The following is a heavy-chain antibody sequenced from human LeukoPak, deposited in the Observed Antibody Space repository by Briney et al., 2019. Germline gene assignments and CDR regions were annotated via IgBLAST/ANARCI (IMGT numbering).Heavy chain of an antibody. D-gene: IGHD3-9*01. V-gene: IGHV3-21*01. Sequence: GGSLRLSCATSEFSLSRYWMNWVRQAPGKGLEWVSSISSSSSYIYYADSVKGRFTISRDNAKNSLYLQMNSLRAEDTAVYYCARDRPTLTGYYPFDYWGQGTLVTVSS. CDR2: ISSSSSYI. J-gene: IGHJ4*02. CDR1: EFSLSRYW. CDR3: ARDRPTLTGYYPFDY.